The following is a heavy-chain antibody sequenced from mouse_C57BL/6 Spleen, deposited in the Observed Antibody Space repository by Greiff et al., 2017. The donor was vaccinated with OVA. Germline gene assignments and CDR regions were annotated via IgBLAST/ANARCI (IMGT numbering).Heavy chain of an antibody. CDR3: ARRVYYYGSSDWYFDV. V-gene: IGHV5-4*03. D-gene: IGHD1-1*01. J-gene: IGHJ1*03. Sequence: VQLKESGGGLVKPGGSLKLSCAASGFTFSSYAMSWVRQTPEKRLEWVATISDGGSYTYYPDNVKGRFTISRDNAKNNLYLQMSHLKSEDTAMYYCARRVYYYGSSDWYFDVWGTGTTVTVSS. CDR1: GFTFSSYA. CDR2: ISDGGSYT.